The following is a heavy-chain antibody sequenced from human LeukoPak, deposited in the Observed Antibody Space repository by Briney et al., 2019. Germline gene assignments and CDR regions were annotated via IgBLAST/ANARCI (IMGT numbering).Heavy chain of an antibody. D-gene: IGHD3-22*01. J-gene: IGHJ4*02. Sequence: SETLSLTCTVSGGSISSSSYYWGWIRQPPGKGLEWIGSIYYSGSAYYNPSLKSRVTISVDTSKNQFSLKLSSVTAADTAVYYCARHYYYDSSGYYYDYFDYWGQGTLVTVSS. CDR3: ARHYYYDSSGYYYDYFDY. CDR1: GGSISSSSYY. V-gene: IGHV4-39*01. CDR2: IYYSGSA.